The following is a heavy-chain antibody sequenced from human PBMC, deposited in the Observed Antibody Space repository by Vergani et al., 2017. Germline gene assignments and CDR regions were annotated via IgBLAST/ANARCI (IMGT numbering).Heavy chain of an antibody. V-gene: IGHV3-7*03. CDR1: GFTFSSYW. CDR2: IKQDGSEK. D-gene: IGHD1-1*01. J-gene: IGHJ4*02. CDR3: AKDHHRGWNDEDDGY. Sequence: EVQLVESGGGLVQPGGSLRLSCAASGFTFSSYWMSWVRQAPGKGLEWVANIKQDGSEKYYVDSVKGRFTISRDNAKNSLYLQMNSLRAEDTAVYYCAKDHHRGWNDEDDGYWGQGTLVTVSS.